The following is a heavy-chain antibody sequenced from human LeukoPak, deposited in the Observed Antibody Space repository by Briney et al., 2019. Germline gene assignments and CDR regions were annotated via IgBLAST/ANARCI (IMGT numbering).Heavy chain of an antibody. J-gene: IGHJ6*03. CDR2: IYTSGST. CDR3: AREVYCSSTSCYIYYYMDV. D-gene: IGHD2-2*02. CDR1: GDSISSYY. V-gene: IGHV4-4*07. Sequence: SETLSLTCTVSGDSISSYYWSWIRQPAGKGLEWVGRIYTSGSTNYNPSLKSRVTMSVDTSKNQFSLKLSSVTAADTAVYYCAREVYCSSTSCYIYYYMDVWGKGTTVTVSS.